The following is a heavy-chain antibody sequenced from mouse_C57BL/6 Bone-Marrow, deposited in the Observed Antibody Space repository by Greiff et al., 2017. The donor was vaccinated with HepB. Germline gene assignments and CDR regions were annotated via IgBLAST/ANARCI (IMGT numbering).Heavy chain of an antibody. CDR3: ARFITTVVALDY. CDR1: GCTFTSYW. CDR2: IYPGSGST. Sequence: VQLQQPGAELVKPGASVKMSCKASGCTFTSYWITWVKQRPGQGLEWIGDIYPGSGSTDYNEKFKSKATLTVDTSSSTAYMQLSSLTSEDSAVYYCARFITTVVALDYWGQGTTLTVSS. J-gene: IGHJ2*01. V-gene: IGHV1-55*01. D-gene: IGHD1-1*01.